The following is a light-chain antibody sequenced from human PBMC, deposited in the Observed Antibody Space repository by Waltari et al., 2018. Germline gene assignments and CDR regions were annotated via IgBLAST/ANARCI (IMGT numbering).Light chain of an antibody. V-gene: IGKV1-5*03. CDR3: QQYNSYVTWT. J-gene: IGKJ1*01. Sequence: DLQMTQSPSTLSASVGERVTITCRASQSIGSWLAWYQQKPGKAPNLLIYKSSSLESGVPSRFSGSGSGTEFTLTISGLQPDDFATYYCQQYNSYVTWTFGQGTKVEIK. CDR2: KSS. CDR1: QSIGSW.